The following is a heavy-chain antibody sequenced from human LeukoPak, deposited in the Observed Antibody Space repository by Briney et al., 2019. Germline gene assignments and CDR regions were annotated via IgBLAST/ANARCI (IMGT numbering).Heavy chain of an antibody. D-gene: IGHD3-10*01. CDR3: ARDYSPNYYGSGSYYRWFGP. J-gene: IGHJ5*02. CDR1: GFTFSSCD. V-gene: IGHV3-23*01. CDR2: ISVGGGTT. Sequence: GGSLRLSCAASGFTFSSCDMHWGRQAPGKGLEWVSAISVGGGTTHYADSAKCRFTISSDNSKNTLYLQIHGLRDEDTAVYYCARDYSPNYYGSGSYYRWFGPWGQGTLVTVSS.